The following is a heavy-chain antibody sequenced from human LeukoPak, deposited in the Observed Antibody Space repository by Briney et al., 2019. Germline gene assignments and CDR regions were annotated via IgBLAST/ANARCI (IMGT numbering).Heavy chain of an antibody. CDR3: ARLRNTKNWFDP. V-gene: IGHV5-51*01. CDR1: GYIFTSQW. CDR2: IYPGDSDT. Sequence: GESLKISCQVSGYIFTSQWIGWVRQMPGEGLEWMGIIYPGDSDTRYSPSFQGQVTISADKPISTAYLQWSSLKASDTAMYYCARLRNTKNWFDPWGQGTLVTVSS. J-gene: IGHJ5*02.